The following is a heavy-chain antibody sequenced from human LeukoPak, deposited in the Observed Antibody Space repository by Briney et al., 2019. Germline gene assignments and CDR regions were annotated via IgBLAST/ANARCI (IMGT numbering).Heavy chain of an antibody. V-gene: IGHV3-7*01. Sequence: GGSLRLSCAASGFTFSSYWMSWVRQAPGKGLEWVANIKQDGSEKYYVDSVKGRFTISRDNAKSSLYLQMNSLRVEDTAVYYCAKVAKYYYGSETYYFFEHWGQGTPVTASS. D-gene: IGHD3-10*01. CDR3: AKVAKYYYGSETYYFFEH. J-gene: IGHJ4*02. CDR1: GFTFSSYW. CDR2: IKQDGSEK.